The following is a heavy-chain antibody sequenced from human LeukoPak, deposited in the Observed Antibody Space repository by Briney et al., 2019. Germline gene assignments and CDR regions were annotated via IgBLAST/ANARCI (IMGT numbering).Heavy chain of an antibody. CDR3: ARDDRFSYGYSQSGHFDY. Sequence: GGSLRLSCAASGFTFSSYSMNWVRQAPGKGLEWVSSISSTSNYIYYADSVKGRFTISRDNAKTSLYLQMNSLRAEDTAVYYCARDDRFSYGYSQSGHFDYWGQGILVTVSS. CDR1: GFTFSSYS. D-gene: IGHD5-18*01. CDR2: ISSTSNYI. J-gene: IGHJ4*02. V-gene: IGHV3-21*01.